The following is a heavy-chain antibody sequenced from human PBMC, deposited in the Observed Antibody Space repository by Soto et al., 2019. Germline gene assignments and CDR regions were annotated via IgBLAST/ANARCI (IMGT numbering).Heavy chain of an antibody. CDR1: GGTFNNSA. Sequence: QVQLVQSGAEVKKPGSSVRVSCKASGGTFNNSAVSWVRQAPGQGLEWMAGIIPIFGIPNYAQKVQGRLTITADKSTSTAYMELVSLTAEDTAVYYCARAADGYNYNWFDHWGQGTLVTVSS. V-gene: IGHV1-69*17. D-gene: IGHD5-12*01. CDR2: IIPIFGIP. CDR3: ARAADGYNYNWFDH. J-gene: IGHJ5*02.